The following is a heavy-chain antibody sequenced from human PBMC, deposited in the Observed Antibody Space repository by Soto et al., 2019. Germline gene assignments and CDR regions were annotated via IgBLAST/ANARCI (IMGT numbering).Heavy chain of an antibody. CDR2: INPDGTIV. CDR3: ISIAIT. CDR1: GFTFSDWW. Sequence: EVQLVESGGGLVQPGGSLRLSCAASGFTFSDWWMNWVRQAPGKGLEWVSRINPDGTIVGYADSVKGRFTVSRDNAENTLFLQMNSLRVEDTAVYYCISIAITWGQGTLVTVSS. V-gene: IGHV3-74*01. D-gene: IGHD2-21*01. J-gene: IGHJ4*02.